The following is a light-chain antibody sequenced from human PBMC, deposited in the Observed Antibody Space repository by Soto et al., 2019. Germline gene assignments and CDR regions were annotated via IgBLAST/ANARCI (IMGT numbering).Light chain of an antibody. Sequence: IQLTHSPSSLSASVGYRVTITCRASQGISSYLAWYQQKPGKAPKLLIYAASTLQSGVPSRFSGSESGTDFTLTISSLQPEDFATYYCQHLHSYPYTFGQGTKVDIK. CDR3: QHLHSYPYT. J-gene: IGKJ2*01. V-gene: IGKV1-9*01. CDR2: AAS. CDR1: QGISSY.